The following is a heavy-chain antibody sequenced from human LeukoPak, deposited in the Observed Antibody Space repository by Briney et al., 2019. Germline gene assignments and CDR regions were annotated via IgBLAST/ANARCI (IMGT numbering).Heavy chain of an antibody. CDR1: GFTLSDYY. CDR2: ISSSGSTI. Sequence: GGSLRLSCAASGFTLSDYYMSWIRQAPGKGLEWVSYISSSGSTIYYADSVKGRFTISRDNAKNSLYLQMNSLRAEDTAVYYCARDGRGITPTYYFDYWDQGTLVTVSS. D-gene: IGHD3-10*01. J-gene: IGHJ4*02. CDR3: ARDGRGITPTYYFDY. V-gene: IGHV3-11*04.